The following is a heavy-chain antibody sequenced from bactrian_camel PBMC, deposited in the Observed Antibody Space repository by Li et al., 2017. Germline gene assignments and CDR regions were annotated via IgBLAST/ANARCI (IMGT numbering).Heavy chain of an antibody. CDR1: GNISSYYC. J-gene: IGHJ6*01. V-gene: IGHV3-2*01. D-gene: IGHD2*01. Sequence: HVQLVESGGGSVQSGGSLRLSCAASGNISSYYCMGWFRQAPGKGLEWVSSIYGDGSNTYYADSVKGRFTISRDNAKNTVYLQMNSLKSEDTAQYYCATDGGGYYLVDFGYWGQGTQVTVS. CDR3: ATDGGGYYLVDFGY. CDR2: IYGDGSNT.